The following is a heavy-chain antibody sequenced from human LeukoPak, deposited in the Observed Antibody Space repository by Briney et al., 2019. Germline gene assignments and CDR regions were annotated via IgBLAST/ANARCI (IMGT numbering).Heavy chain of an antibody. CDR2: IYTSGST. CDR1: GGSISSYY. D-gene: IGHD3-10*01. Sequence: SETLSLTCTVSGGSISSYYWSWIRQPAGKGLEWIGRIYTSGSTNYNPSLKSRVTISVDTSKNQFSLKLSSVTAADTAVYYCASSTYYYGSGSYSPTDYWGQGTLVTVSS. V-gene: IGHV4-4*07. J-gene: IGHJ4*02. CDR3: ASSTYYYGSGSYSPTDY.